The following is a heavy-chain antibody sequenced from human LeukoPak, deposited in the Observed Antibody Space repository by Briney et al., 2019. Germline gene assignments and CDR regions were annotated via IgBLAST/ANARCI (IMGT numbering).Heavy chain of an antibody. J-gene: IGHJ4*02. CDR2: INHSGST. CDR1: GGSFSGYY. CDR3: ARAVYSSSWFPFDY. V-gene: IGHV4-34*01. Sequence: PSETLSLTCAVYGGSFSGYYWSWIRQPPGKGLEWIGEINHSGSTNYNPSLKCRVTISVDTSKNQFSLKLSSVTAADTAVYYCARAVYSSSWFPFDYWGQGTLVTVSS. D-gene: IGHD6-13*01.